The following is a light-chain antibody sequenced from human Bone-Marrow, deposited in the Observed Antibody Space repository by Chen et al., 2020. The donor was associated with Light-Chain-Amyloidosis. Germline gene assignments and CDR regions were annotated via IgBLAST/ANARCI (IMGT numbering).Light chain of an antibody. CDR3: QSADSSGTYEVI. Sequence: SYELTQPPSVSVSPGQTARITCSGDDLPTKYAYWYQQKPGQAPVLVIHRYTERPSGISERFSGSSSGTTATVTISGVQAEDEGDYHCQSADSSGTYEVIFGGGTKLTVL. J-gene: IGLJ2*01. CDR1: DLPTKY. V-gene: IGLV3-25*03. CDR2: RYT.